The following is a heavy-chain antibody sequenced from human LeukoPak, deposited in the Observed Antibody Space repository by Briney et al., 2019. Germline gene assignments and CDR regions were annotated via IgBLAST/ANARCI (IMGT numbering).Heavy chain of an antibody. CDR2: IKSKTDGGTT. CDR1: GFTFSNAW. J-gene: IGHJ4*02. Sequence: GGSLRLSCAASGFTFSNAWMSWVRQAPGKGLEWVGRIKSKTDGGTTDYAAPVKGRFTISRDDSKNTLYLQMNSLKTEDTAVYYCTTDSRGDYRFDYWGQGTLVTVSS. CDR3: TTDSRGDYRFDY. D-gene: IGHD4-11*01. V-gene: IGHV3-15*01.